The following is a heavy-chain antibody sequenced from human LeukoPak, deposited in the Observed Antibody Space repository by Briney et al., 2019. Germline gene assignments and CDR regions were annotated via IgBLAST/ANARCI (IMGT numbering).Heavy chain of an antibody. V-gene: IGHV4-39*01. J-gene: IGHJ3*02. CDR1: GGSISSSRNY. CDR3: ASFSQSDAFDI. Sequence: PSETLSLTCTVSGGSISSSRNYWAWVRQPPGKGLEWIGNIYYSGSTYSNPSLRSRVTIFVDTSKNQFSLKLSAVTAADTAVYYCASFSQSDAFDIWGQGTVVTVSS. CDR2: IYYSGST.